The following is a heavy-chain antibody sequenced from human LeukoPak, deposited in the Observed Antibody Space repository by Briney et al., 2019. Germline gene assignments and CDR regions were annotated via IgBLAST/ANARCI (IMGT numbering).Heavy chain of an antibody. V-gene: IGHV3-30-3*01. Sequence: GRSLRLSCAASGFTFSSYAMHWVRQAPGKGLEWVAVISYDGSNKYYADSVKCRFTISRDNSKNTLYLQMNSLRAEDTAVYYCARESSGAFDIWGQGTMVTVSS. CDR3: ARESSGAFDI. CDR2: ISYDGSNK. J-gene: IGHJ3*02. CDR1: GFTFSSYA.